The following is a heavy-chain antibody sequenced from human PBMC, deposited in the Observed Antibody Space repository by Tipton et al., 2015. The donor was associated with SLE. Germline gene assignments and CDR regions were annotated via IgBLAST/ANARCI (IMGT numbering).Heavy chain of an antibody. CDR1: GFSFSNAW. CDR2: ISAYNGNT. V-gene: IGHV1-18*04. Sequence: SCTASGFSFSNAWMSWVRQAAGKGLEWMGWISAYNGNTDYAQKLQGRVTMTTDTSTSTAYMELRSLRSEDTAVYYCAIAVAGTLFFDYWGQGALVTVSS. CDR3: AIAVAGTLFFDY. D-gene: IGHD6-19*01. J-gene: IGHJ4*02.